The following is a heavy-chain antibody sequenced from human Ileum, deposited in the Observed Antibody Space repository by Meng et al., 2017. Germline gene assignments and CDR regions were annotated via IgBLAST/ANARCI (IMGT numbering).Heavy chain of an antibody. J-gene: IGHJ4*02. Sequence: LVQSGADVMNTCATVKVSCKTYGYIFTGNNLHWLRQAPGQGLEWMGRIYPHNGATNYAQTFQGRVTMTGDTSIATAYMELNRLTSDDTAVYYCARGVAENWGQGTLVTVSS. D-gene: IGHD6-19*01. CDR3: ARGVAEN. CDR2: IYPHNGAT. CDR1: GYIFTGNN. V-gene: IGHV1-2*06.